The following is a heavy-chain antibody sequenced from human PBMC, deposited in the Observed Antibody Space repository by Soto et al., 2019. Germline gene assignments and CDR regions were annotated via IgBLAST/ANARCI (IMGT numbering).Heavy chain of an antibody. CDR2: ISWNSGSI. Sequence: GGSLRLSCAASGFTFDDYAMHWVRQAPGKGLEWVSGISWNSGSIGYADSVKGRFTISRDNAKNSLYLQMNSLRAEDTALYYCAKSLTVNYYFDYWGQGTLVTVSS. V-gene: IGHV3-9*01. D-gene: IGHD4-4*01. CDR1: GFTFDDYA. J-gene: IGHJ4*02. CDR3: AKSLTVNYYFDY.